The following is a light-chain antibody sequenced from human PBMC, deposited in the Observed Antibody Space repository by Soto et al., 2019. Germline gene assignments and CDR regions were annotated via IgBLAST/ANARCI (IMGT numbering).Light chain of an antibody. J-gene: IGKJ5*01. CDR3: QQYYTSPPT. V-gene: IGKV3-20*01. CDR2: RTF. CDR1: QPITSRY. Sequence: IVLTQSPGTLSLSPGERATLSCRASQPITSRYLAWYQHQPGQAPRLLIYRTFARPPGIPDRFSGGGSGTDFTLTISRLEREDFAVYYCQQYYTSPPTFGQGTRLDIK.